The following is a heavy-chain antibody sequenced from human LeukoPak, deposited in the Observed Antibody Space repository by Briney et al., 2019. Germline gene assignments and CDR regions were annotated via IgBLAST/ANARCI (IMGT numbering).Heavy chain of an antibody. CDR1: GGSISRYY. V-gene: IGHV4-59*01. CDR2: IYYSGST. J-gene: IGHJ4*02. CDR3: ARVLVSSGWYGGFDY. D-gene: IGHD6-19*01. Sequence: PSETLSLTCTVSGGSISRYYWSWIRQPPGKGLEWIGYIYYSGSTNYNPSLKSRVTISVDTSKNQFSLKLSSVTAADTAVYYCARVLVSSGWYGGFDYWGQGTLVTVSS.